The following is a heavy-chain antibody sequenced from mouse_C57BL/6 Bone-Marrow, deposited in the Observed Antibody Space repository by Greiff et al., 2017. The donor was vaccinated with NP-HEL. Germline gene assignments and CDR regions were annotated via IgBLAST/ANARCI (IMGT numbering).Heavy chain of an antibody. J-gene: IGHJ2*01. Sequence: QVQLQQPGAELVKPGASVKLSCKASGYTFTSYWMQWVKQRPGQGLEWIGEIDPSDSYTKYNQKFKGKATLTVYTSSSTAYMQLSSLTSEDSAVYYCARGTTVVAHFDYWGQGTTLTGSS. CDR3: ARGTTVVAHFDY. V-gene: IGHV1-50*01. D-gene: IGHD1-1*01. CDR2: IDPSDSYT. CDR1: GYTFTSYW.